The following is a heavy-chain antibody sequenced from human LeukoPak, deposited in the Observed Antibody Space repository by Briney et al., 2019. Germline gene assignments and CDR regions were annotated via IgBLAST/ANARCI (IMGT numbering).Heavy chain of an antibody. V-gene: IGHV3-49*04. CDR1: GFTFGDYT. J-gene: IGHJ4*02. CDR2: IRSKPYGGAT. CDR3: TRDSGGYYYDSSGPLYYFDY. D-gene: IGHD3-22*01. Sequence: PGGSLRLSCTTSGFTFGDYTMSWVRQAPGKGREWGGFIRSKPYGGATEYAASVQGRFTISRHDSDSIAYLQMSSLKPEDTAVYYCTRDSGGYYYDSSGPLYYFDYWGQGTLVTVSS.